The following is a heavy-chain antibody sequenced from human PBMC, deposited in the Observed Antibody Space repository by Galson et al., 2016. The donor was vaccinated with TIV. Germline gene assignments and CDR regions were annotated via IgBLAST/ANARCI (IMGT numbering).Heavy chain of an antibody. CDR2: ISHSGVA. D-gene: IGHD2/OR15-2a*01. CDR3: ARDHPLSTVFIAYPGKPYHGLDV. V-gene: IGHV4-38-2*02. J-gene: IGHJ6*02. CDR1: F. Sequence: FWGWIRQPPGKGLEWIGSISHSGVAHHRPSLMSRVTMSVDTSKNQFSLKLISVTAADTAVYYCARDHPLSTVFIAYPGKPYHGLDVWGQGTAVTVSS.